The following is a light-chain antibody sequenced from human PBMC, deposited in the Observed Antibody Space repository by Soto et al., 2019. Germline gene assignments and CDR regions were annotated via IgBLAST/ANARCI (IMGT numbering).Light chain of an antibody. V-gene: IGLV2-23*01. J-gene: IGLJ2*01. CDR2: EGS. CDR1: SSDVGSYNL. Sequence: QSVLTQPASVSGSPGQSITISCTGTSSDVGSYNLVSWYQQHPGKAPKLMIYEGSKRPSGVSNRFSGSKSGNTASLTISGLQAEDEADYYSCSYAGSSTSYVVFGGGTKLTVL. CDR3: CSYAGSSTSYVV.